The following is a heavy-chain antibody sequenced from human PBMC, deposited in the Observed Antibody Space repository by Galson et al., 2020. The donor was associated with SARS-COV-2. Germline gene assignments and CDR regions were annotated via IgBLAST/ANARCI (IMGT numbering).Heavy chain of an antibody. Sequence: ETSETLSLTCTVSGGSISTYYWNWIRQSPGKGLEWIAYIHHSGTTHYNHSLKSRASISVDTSENQFSLRMSSVTAADTAVYYCARQGYHDSGGYIAYYFDFWGQGTLVTVSS. CDR1: GGSISTYY. V-gene: IGHV4-59*08. J-gene: IGHJ4*02. CDR2: IHHSGTT. CDR3: ARQGYHDSGGYIAYYFDF. D-gene: IGHD3-22*01.